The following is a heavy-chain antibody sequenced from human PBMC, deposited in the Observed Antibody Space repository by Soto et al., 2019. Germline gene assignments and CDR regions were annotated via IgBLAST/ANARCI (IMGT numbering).Heavy chain of an antibody. Sequence: SGPTLVNPTQTLTLTCTFSGFSLSTSGMCVSWIRQPPGKALEWLALIDWDDDKYYSTSLKTRLTISKDTSKNQVVLTMTNMDPVDTATYYCARIVAAAGTGVGYYYYGMDVWGQGTTVTVSS. V-gene: IGHV2-70*01. J-gene: IGHJ6*02. CDR2: IDWDDDK. CDR3: ARIVAAAGTGVGYYYYGMDV. D-gene: IGHD6-13*01. CDR1: GFSLSTSGMC.